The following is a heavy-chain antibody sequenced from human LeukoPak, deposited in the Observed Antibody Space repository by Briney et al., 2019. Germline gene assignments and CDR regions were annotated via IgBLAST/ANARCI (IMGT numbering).Heavy chain of an antibody. Sequence: SETLSLTCAVYGGSFSGYYWSWIRQPPGKGVEWVGEINHSGSTNYNPSLKSRVTISVHTSNNQFSLKLSSVTAADTAVYYCARGRGTTVTIFDYWGQGTLVTVSS. CDR1: GGSFSGYY. CDR3: ARGRGTTVTIFDY. D-gene: IGHD4-17*01. J-gene: IGHJ4*02. CDR2: INHSGST. V-gene: IGHV4-34*01.